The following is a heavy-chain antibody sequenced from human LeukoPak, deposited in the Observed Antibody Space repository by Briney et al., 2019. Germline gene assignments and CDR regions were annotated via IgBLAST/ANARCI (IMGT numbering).Heavy chain of an antibody. J-gene: IGHJ4*02. CDR1: GGSFSGYY. D-gene: IGHD3-22*01. V-gene: IGHV4-34*01. Sequence: PSETLSLTCAVYGGSFSGYYWSWIRQPPGKGLEWIGEINHSGSTNYNPSLKSRVTISVDTSKNQFSLKLSSVTAADTAVYYCARAVTYYYDSSGRSPFDYWGQGTLVTVSS. CDR2: INHSGST. CDR3: ARAVTYYYDSSGRSPFDY.